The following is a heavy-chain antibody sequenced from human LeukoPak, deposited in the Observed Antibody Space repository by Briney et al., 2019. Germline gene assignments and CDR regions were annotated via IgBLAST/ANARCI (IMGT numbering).Heavy chain of an antibody. V-gene: IGHV3-20*04. CDR2: IRRSGGRT. Sequence: GGSLTLFCAAYGFTFDRYGMSWVRHAPGTGLDWVPRIRRSGGRTGYADSVKGRFTISRDNAKNSLYLYMNSLRAEDTALYYCARDLTPIAASDDAFDIWGQGTMVTVSS. CDR3: ARDLTPIAASDDAFDI. D-gene: IGHD6-13*01. CDR1: GFTFDRYG. J-gene: IGHJ3*02.